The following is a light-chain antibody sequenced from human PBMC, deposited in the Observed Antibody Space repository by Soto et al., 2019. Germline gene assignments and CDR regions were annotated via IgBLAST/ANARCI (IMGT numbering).Light chain of an antibody. CDR1: SSDVGGYNF. CDR2: DVS. V-gene: IGLV2-14*01. Sequence: QSVLTQPASVSGSPGQSITISCTGTSSDVGGYNFVSWYQQHPGKAPKLIIYDVSNRPSGVSYRFSGSKSGNTASLTISGLQAEDEADYYCAAWDDSLNGNYVFGTGTKVT. J-gene: IGLJ1*01. CDR3: AAWDDSLNGNYV.